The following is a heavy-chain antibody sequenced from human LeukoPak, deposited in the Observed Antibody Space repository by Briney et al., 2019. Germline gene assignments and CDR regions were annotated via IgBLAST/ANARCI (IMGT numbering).Heavy chain of an antibody. CDR2: INPNSGDT. D-gene: IGHD3-16*02. J-gene: IGHJ4*02. V-gene: IGHV1-2*06. CDR1: GYTFTGYY. Sequence: ASVKVSCKASGYTFTGYYMHWVRQAPGQGLEWMGRINPNSGDTNNAQKFQGRVTMTRDTSISTAYMELSRLRSDDTAVFYCARGGPYEYVWGSYRPFDYWGQGTLVTVSS. CDR3: ARGGPYEYVWGSYRPFDY.